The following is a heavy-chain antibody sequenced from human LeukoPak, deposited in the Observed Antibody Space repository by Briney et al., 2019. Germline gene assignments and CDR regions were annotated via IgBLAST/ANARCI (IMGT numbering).Heavy chain of an antibody. Sequence: GGSLRLSCAASGFTFSSYAMSWVRQAPGKGLEWVSSIPRNGGSTYYADSVKGRFTISRDNSKNTLYVQMNSLRAEDTAVYYCAKEVSIISRGLDYWGQGILVTVSS. CDR2: IPRNGGST. CDR1: GFTFSSYA. D-gene: IGHD2-21*01. J-gene: IGHJ4*02. CDR3: AKEVSIISRGLDY. V-gene: IGHV3-23*01.